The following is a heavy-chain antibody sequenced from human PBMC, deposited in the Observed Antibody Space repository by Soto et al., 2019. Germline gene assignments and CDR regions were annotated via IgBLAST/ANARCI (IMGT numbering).Heavy chain of an antibody. V-gene: IGHV2-5*02. CDR2: IYWDDDK. CDR1: GFSLSTSGVG. Sequence: SGPTLVKPTQTLTLTCTFSGFSLSTSGVGVGWIRQPPGKALEWLALIYWDDDKRYSPSLKSRLTITKDTSKNQVVLTMTNMDPVDTATYYCAHRLGGITIFGVANSGYDAFDIWGQGTMVPVSS. D-gene: IGHD3-3*01. J-gene: IGHJ3*02. CDR3: AHRLGGITIFGVANSGYDAFDI.